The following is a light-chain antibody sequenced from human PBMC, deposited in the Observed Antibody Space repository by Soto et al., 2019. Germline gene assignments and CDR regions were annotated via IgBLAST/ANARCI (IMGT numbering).Light chain of an antibody. J-gene: IGLJ2*01. Sequence: QSALTQPASVSGSPGQSITISCTGTGSDVGGYHYVSWYQQHPGKAPRLMIYDVTNRPSGVSNRFSGSKSRNMASLTISGLQAEDEADYYCSSYTSSSTLVFGGGTKLTVL. CDR2: DVT. CDR3: SSYTSSSTLV. CDR1: GSDVGGYHY. V-gene: IGLV2-14*03.